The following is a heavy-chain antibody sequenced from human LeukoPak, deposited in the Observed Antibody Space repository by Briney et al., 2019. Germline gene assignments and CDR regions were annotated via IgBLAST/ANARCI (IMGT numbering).Heavy chain of an antibody. D-gene: IGHD4-17*01. CDR3: AKKATYGDYVDY. CDR2: IYPDDSDT. V-gene: IGHV5-51*01. Sequence: GESLKISFQGSGYRFNSYWIAWVRPMPGKGLEWMGIIYPDDSDTRYSPSFQGQVNISADKSINTAYLQWGSLKASDTAIYYCAKKATYGDYVDYWGQGTLVTVSS. J-gene: IGHJ4*02. CDR1: GYRFNSYW.